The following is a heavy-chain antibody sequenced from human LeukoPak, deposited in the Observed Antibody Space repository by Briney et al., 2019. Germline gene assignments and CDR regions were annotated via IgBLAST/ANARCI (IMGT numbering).Heavy chain of an antibody. Sequence: GASVKVSCKASGYTFTSYDINWVRQAPGQGLEWMGAIIPIFGTANYAQKFQGRVTITADESTSTAYMELSSLRSEDTAVYYCASYLYSNFPPEEYYFDYWGQGTLVTVPS. CDR2: IIPIFGTA. CDR1: GYTFTSYD. J-gene: IGHJ4*02. V-gene: IGHV1-69*13. CDR3: ASYLYSNFPPEEYYFDY. D-gene: IGHD4-11*01.